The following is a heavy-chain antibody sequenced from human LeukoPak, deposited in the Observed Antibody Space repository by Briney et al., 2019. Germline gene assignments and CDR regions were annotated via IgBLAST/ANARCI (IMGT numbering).Heavy chain of an antibody. D-gene: IGHD6-13*01. CDR3: ARYSSSWDYYFDY. J-gene: IGHJ4*02. V-gene: IGHV3-30*03. CDR1: GFTFSSYG. CDR2: ISYDGSNK. Sequence: GRSLRLSCAASGFTFSSYGMHWVRQAPGKGLEWVAVISYDGSNKYYADSVKGRFTISRDNSKNTLYLQMNSLRAEDTAVYYCARYSSSWDYYFDYWGQGTLVTVSS.